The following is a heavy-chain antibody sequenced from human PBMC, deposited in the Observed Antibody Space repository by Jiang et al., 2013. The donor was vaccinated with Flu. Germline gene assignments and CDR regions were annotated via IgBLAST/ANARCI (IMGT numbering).Heavy chain of an antibody. V-gene: IGHV4-34*01. CDR1: GASFSGYY. J-gene: IGHJ2*01. CDR3: ARGKRSTVITPRLGDL. D-gene: IGHD4-23*01. CDR2: INDSGIT. Sequence: GLLKPSETLSLTCAVYGASFSGYYWNWIRQTPGKGLEWIGDINDSGITNYHPSLTSRVTISMDTSKSQFSLKLNSVTAADTAVYYCARGKRSTVITPRLGDLWGRGTLVTVSS.